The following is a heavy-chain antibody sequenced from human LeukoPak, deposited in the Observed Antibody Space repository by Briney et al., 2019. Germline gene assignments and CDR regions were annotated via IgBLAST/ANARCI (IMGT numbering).Heavy chain of an antibody. CDR3: ARGLDYYGSGSYADY. V-gene: IGHV4-34*01. D-gene: IGHD3-10*01. CDR2: INHSGST. CDR1: GGSFSGYY. Sequence: PSETLSLTCAVYGGSFSGYYWSWIRQPPGKGLEWIGEINHSGSTNYNPSLKSRVTISVDTSKNQFSLKLSSVTAADTAVCYCARGLDYYGSGSYADYWGQGTLVTVSS. J-gene: IGHJ4*02.